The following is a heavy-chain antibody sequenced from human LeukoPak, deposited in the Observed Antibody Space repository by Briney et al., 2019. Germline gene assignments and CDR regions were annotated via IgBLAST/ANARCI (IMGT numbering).Heavy chain of an antibody. Sequence: GGSLRLSCAASGFTFDDYAMHWVRQAPGKGLEWVSGISWNSGSIGYADSVKGRFTISRDNAKNSLYLQMNSLRAEDTALYYCAKDTLVGANNPSYDYWGQGTPVTVSS. CDR3: AKDTLVGANNPSYDY. V-gene: IGHV3-9*01. CDR1: GFTFDDYA. J-gene: IGHJ4*02. D-gene: IGHD1-26*01. CDR2: ISWNSGSI.